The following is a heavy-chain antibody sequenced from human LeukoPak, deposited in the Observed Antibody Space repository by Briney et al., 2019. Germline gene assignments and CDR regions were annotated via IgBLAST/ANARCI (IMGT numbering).Heavy chain of an antibody. CDR2: IKQDGSEK. CDR1: GFTFSNYW. D-gene: IGHD5-12*01. V-gene: IGHV3-7*03. Sequence: PGGSLRLSCAASGFTFSNYWMSWVRQAPGKGLEWVASIKQDGSEKYYVDSVKGRFTISRDNAKNSLYLQMNSLRAEDTAVYFCTRGIYSAVYYFGLWGRGTLVTVCS. CDR3: TRGIYSAVYYFGL. J-gene: IGHJ2*01.